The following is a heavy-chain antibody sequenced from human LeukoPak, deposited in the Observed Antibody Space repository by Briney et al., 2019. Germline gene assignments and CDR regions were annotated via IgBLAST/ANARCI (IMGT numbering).Heavy chain of an antibody. CDR2: ISGSGGST. D-gene: IGHD5-18*01. V-gene: IGHV3-23*01. CDR1: GFTFSSYA. Sequence: PGGSLRLSCAASGFTFSSYAMSWVRQAPGKGLEWVSAISGSGGSTYYADSVKGQFTISRDNSKNTLYLQMNSLRAEDTAVYYCTKHRGYSYGYYFDYWGQGTLVTVSS. CDR3: TKHRGYSYGYYFDY. J-gene: IGHJ4*02.